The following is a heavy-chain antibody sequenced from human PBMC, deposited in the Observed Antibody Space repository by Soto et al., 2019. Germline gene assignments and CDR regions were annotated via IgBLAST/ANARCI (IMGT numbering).Heavy chain of an antibody. D-gene: IGHD1-20*01. J-gene: IGHJ4*02. Sequence: PSETLSLTCSVSGDSIRSSYWTWIRQPPGKGLQWIGYFFHTGNTNYNPALKSRVTISEDASKNQVSLRLTSVTAADTAVYFCAREQYNWKIWGQGTLVTVSS. CDR3: AREQYNWKI. V-gene: IGHV4-59*01. CDR2: FFHTGNT. CDR1: GDSIRSSY.